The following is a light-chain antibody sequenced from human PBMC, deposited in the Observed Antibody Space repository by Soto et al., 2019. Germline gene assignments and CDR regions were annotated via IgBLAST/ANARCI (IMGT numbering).Light chain of an antibody. Sequence: EIVLTQSPATLSLSPGERATLSCRASQSVSSYLAWYQQKRGQAPRLLIYDASNRATGIPGRFTGSGSGTEFTLTITSLQSEDFALYSCQQYKNWPRGTFGQGTRLEIK. J-gene: IGKJ5*01. CDR2: DAS. V-gene: IGKV3-11*01. CDR1: QSVSSY. CDR3: QQYKNWPRGT.